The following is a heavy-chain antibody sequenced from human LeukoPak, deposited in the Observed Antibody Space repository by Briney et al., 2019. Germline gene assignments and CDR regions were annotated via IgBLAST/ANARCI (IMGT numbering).Heavy chain of an antibody. CDR1: GGSISSYY. J-gene: IGHJ5*02. V-gene: IGHV4-59*01. D-gene: IGHD3-16*01. Sequence: SETLSLTCTVSGGSISSYYWNWIRQPPGKGLEWIGYICYSGSTNYNPSLKSRVTISVDTSKNQFSLNLTSVTAADTAVYYCARFTPQGYGWGGYNRFDPWGQGTLVTVSS. CDR3: ARFTPQGYGWGGYNRFDP. CDR2: ICYSGST.